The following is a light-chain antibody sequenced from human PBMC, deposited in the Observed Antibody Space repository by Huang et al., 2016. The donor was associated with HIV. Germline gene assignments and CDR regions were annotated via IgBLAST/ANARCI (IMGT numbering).Light chain of an antibody. CDR2: WAS. CDR3: QQSYSIPPT. CDR1: QSVLFSSTNKNY. Sequence: DIVMTQSPDSLAVSLGERATFNCKSSQSVLFSSTNKNYLAWVQQKPGQPPKLLIYWASTRQSGVPDRFSGSGSGTHFTLTISSLQAEDVAVYYCQQSYSIPPTFGQGTKVEIK. J-gene: IGKJ2*01. V-gene: IGKV4-1*01.